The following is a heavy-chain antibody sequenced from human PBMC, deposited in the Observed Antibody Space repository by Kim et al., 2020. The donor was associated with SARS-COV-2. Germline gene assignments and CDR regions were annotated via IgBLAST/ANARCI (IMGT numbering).Heavy chain of an antibody. CDR1: GYTFTYRY. V-gene: IGHV1-45*02. Sequence: SVKVSCKASGYTFTYRYLHWLRQAPGQALEWMGWITPFNGNTNYAQKFQDRVTITRDRSMSTAYMEQSSLRSEDTAMYYCATTGYYYYGMDVWGQGTTGTVSS. CDR2: ITPFNGNT. CDR3: ATTGYYYYGMDV. J-gene: IGHJ6*02.